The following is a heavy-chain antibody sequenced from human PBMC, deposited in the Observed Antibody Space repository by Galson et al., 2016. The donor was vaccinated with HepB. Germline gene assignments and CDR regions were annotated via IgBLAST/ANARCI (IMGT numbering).Heavy chain of an antibody. D-gene: IGHD3-10*01. CDR2: ISYHGSNK. V-gene: IGHV3-30*04. CDR1: GFSFSSSA. J-gene: IGHJ4*02. CDR3: ARDGYYYGSGSYGAATY. Sequence: FLRLACAASGFSFSSSALHWVRQAPGNGLEWVAVISYHGSNKYYVDSVKGRFTNSRENSKNTLYLQMNSLRVEDTAMYYCARDGYYYGSGSYGAATYWGQGTPVTVSS.